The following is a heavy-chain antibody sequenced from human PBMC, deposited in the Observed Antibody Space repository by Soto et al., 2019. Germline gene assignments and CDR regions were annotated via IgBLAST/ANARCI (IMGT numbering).Heavy chain of an antibody. CDR3: AGISRGH. D-gene: IGHD2-15*01. J-gene: IGHJ4*02. CDR1: GFTLNRDW. CDR2: ITDDGTGK. V-gene: IGHV3-7*01. Sequence: EAQLLESGGDLVQPGGSLILSCAASGFTLNRDWTSWVRQAPGKGLEWVASITDDGTGKFYVDSVKGRFTISRDDATNALYLQMISLRAEDTAVYYCAGISRGHWGQGTLVTVSS.